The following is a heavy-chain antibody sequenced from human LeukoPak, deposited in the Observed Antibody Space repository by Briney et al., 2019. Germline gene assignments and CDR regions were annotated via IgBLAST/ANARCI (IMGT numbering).Heavy chain of an antibody. Sequence: PGGSLRLSCAASGFTFSSYWMHWVRQAPGKGLVWVSRISEDGSSANYADSVKGRFTISRDYAKNTLYLQMNSLRAEDTAVYYCARHLHDWGQGTLVTVSS. V-gene: IGHV3-74*01. CDR2: ISEDGSSA. J-gene: IGHJ4*02. CDR3: ARHLHD. D-gene: IGHD3-16*01. CDR1: GFTFSSYW.